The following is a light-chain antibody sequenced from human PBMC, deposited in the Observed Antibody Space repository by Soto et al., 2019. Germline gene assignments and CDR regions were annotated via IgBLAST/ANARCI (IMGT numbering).Light chain of an antibody. Sequence: DIQMTQSPSTLSASLRDRVTITCRASQSISSWLAWYQQKPGKAPTLLIYDASSLESGVPSRFSGSGSGTEFTLTISSLQPDDFATYYCQQDNIYSPATFGQGTKVEIK. CDR2: DAS. CDR3: QQDNIYSPAT. J-gene: IGKJ1*01. CDR1: QSISSW. V-gene: IGKV1-5*01.